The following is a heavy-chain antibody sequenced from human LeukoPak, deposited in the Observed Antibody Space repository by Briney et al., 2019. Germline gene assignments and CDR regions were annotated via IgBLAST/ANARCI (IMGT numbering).Heavy chain of an antibody. Sequence: VASVKVSCKASGYTFTNYAIHWVRQAPGQRLQWMAWINAGNGNTKYSQEFQGRVTISRDPPASTAYMELSSLRSEDMAVYYCARGSIVGSTLRAFDYWGQGTLVTVSS. CDR2: INAGNGNT. CDR1: GYTFTNYA. J-gene: IGHJ4*02. CDR3: ARGSIVGSTLRAFDY. D-gene: IGHD1-26*01. V-gene: IGHV1-3*03.